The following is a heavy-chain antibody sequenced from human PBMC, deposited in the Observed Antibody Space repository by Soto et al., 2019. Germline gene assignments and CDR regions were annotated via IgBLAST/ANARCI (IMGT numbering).Heavy chain of an antibody. CDR2: IFSSGTT. Sequence: SETLSLTCTVSGDSIGSGNKYWSWIRQAPGKGLEWIGYIFSSGTTYYNPSLKSRVTISVDTSKNQFSLKLSSVTAADTAVYYCARGEGYYDSSGYYYVPYWVDPWGQGTRVTVSS. V-gene: IGHV4-30-4*01. D-gene: IGHD3-22*01. J-gene: IGHJ5*02. CDR1: GDSIGSGNKY. CDR3: ARGEGYYDSSGYYYVPYWVDP.